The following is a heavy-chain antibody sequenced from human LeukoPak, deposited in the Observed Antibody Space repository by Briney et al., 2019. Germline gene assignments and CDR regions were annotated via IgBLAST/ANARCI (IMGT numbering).Heavy chain of an antibody. Sequence: LSLTCTVSGGSISSSSYYWGWIRQPPGKGLEWVSYMSSGGSTIYYADSVKGRFTISRDNAKNSLYLQMNSLRAEDTAVYYCARLESSSWYLYYYYMDVWGKGTTVTVSS. CDR1: GGSISSSSYY. CDR2: MSSGGSTI. J-gene: IGHJ6*03. D-gene: IGHD6-13*01. V-gene: IGHV3-11*04. CDR3: ARLESSSWYLYYYYMDV.